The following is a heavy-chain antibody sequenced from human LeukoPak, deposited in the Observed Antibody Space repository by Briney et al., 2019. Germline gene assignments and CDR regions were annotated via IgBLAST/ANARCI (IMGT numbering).Heavy chain of an antibody. CDR2: IYYSVST. J-gene: IGHJ5*02. V-gene: IGHV4-59*01. CDR1: GGSISSYY. CDR3: AISNGPNWFDP. Sequence: SETLSLTCTVSGGSISSYYWSWIRQPPGKGLEWIGYIYYSVSTNYNPSLKSRVTISVDTSKNQFSLKLSSVTAADTAVYYCAISNGPNWFDPWGQGTLVTVSS.